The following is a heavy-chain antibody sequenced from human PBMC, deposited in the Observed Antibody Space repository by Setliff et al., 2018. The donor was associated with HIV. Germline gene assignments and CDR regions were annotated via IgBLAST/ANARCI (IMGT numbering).Heavy chain of an antibody. J-gene: IGHJ4*02. Sequence: SETLSLTCTVSGDPISTYCWIWIRQPPGKGLEWIGNIYTSGSTNYNPSLKSRVTISVDTSKNQFSLKLSSVTAADTAVYYCARLDCSSSSGFVDYWGQGTLVTVSS. CDR1: GDPISTYC. V-gene: IGHV4-4*09. D-gene: IGHD2-2*01. CDR3: ARLDCSSSSGFVDY. CDR2: IYTSGST.